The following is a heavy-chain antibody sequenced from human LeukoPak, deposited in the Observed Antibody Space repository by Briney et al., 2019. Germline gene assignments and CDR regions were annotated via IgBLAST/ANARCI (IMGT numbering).Heavy chain of an antibody. V-gene: IGHV3-30*02. D-gene: IGHD2-21*01. Sequence: GGSLRLSCAASGFTFSSYGMHWVRQAPGKGLEWGAFIRYDGSNKYYADSVKGRFTISRDNSKNTLYLQMNRLRAEDTAVYYCAKDGTWTYCGGDCYYWGQGTLVTVSS. CDR1: GFTFSSYG. J-gene: IGHJ4*02. CDR2: IRYDGSNK. CDR3: AKDGTWTYCGGDCYY.